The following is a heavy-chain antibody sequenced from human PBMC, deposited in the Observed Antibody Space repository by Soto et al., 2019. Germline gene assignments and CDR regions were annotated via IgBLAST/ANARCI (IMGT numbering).Heavy chain of an antibody. D-gene: IGHD6-6*01. CDR1: GFTFSSYS. Sequence: GGSLRISCAASGFTFSSYSMNWVRQAPGKGLQWVSSISSSSSYMSYADSVKGRFTISRDNAKNSLYLQMNSLRAEDTAVYYCLREGRKLVLDYFDQWRQGPLVPVSP. CDR2: ISSSSSYM. J-gene: IGHJ4*02. V-gene: IGHV3-21*01. CDR3: LREGRKLVLDYFDQ.